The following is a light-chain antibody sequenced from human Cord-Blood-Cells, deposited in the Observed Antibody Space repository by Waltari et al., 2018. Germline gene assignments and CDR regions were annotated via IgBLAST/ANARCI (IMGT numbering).Light chain of an antibody. CDR1: SSDVGGYNY. CDR3: CSYAGSYTWV. Sequence: QSALTQPRSVSGSPGQSVTISCTGTSSDVGGYNYVSWYQQHPGRAPKHSNYDGSKRPSGVPDRFSGSKSGNTASLTISGLQGEDEAGYYCCSYAGSYTWVFGGGTKLTVL. CDR2: DGS. J-gene: IGLJ3*02. V-gene: IGLV2-11*01.